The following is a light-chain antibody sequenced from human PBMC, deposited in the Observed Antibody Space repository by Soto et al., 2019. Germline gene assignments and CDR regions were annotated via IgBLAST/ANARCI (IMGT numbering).Light chain of an antibody. CDR2: GAS. J-gene: IGKJ1*01. V-gene: IGKV3-20*01. Sequence: ELVMTQSPATLSVSPGERATLSCRASQSVTTNMAWYQQKPGQAPRLLIYGASTRATGIPDRFSGSGSGTDFTLTISRLEPEDFAVYYCQQYGSTPRTFGLGTKVDIK. CDR3: QQYGSTPRT. CDR1: QSVTTN.